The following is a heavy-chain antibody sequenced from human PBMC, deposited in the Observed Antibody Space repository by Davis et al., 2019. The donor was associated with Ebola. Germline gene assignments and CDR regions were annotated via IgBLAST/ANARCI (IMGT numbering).Heavy chain of an antibody. Sequence: GGSLRLSCAASGFTVSSNYMSWVRQAPGKGLEWVSVIYSGGSTYYADSVKGRFTISRDNSKNTLYLQMNSLRDEDTAVYYCASVTSTVTTGWFDPWGQGTLVTVSS. CDR1: GFTVSSNY. J-gene: IGHJ5*02. CDR2: IYSGGST. V-gene: IGHV3-66*01. CDR3: ASVTSTVTTGWFDP. D-gene: IGHD4-17*01.